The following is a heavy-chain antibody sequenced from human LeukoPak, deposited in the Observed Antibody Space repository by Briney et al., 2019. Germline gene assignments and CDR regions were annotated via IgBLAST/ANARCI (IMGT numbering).Heavy chain of an antibody. J-gene: IGHJ6*02. V-gene: IGHV3-48*04. D-gene: IGHD2-2*02. CDR1: GFTFSSYW. CDR3: ARDYIVVVPAAIWSYYYYGMDV. Sequence: GGSLRLSCAASGFTFSSYWMSWVRQAPGKGLEWVSYISSSGSTIYYADSVKGRFTISRDNAKNSLYLQMNSLRAEDTAVYYCARDYIVVVPAAIWSYYYYGMDVWGQGTTVTVSS. CDR2: ISSSGSTI.